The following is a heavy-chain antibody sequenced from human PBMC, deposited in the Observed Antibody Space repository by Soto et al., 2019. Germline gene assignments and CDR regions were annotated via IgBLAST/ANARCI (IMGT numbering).Heavy chain of an antibody. CDR2: INHSGSP. Sequence: TSETLCLPCAVSGGSISGDCWSCLRQPPGKWLEWTGEINHSGSPNYNPSLKSRVTISVDTSKNQFSLKMTSVTAADTAVYYCATANWSHHYFDPWGQGTLVTVSS. D-gene: IGHD1-1*01. CDR1: GGSISGDC. J-gene: IGHJ5*02. V-gene: IGHV4-34*01. CDR3: ATANWSHHYFDP.